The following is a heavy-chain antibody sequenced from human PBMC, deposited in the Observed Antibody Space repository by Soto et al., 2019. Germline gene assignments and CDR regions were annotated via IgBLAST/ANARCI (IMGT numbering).Heavy chain of an antibody. J-gene: IGHJ6*02. D-gene: IGHD2-2*01. CDR2: IIRSGST. Sequence: SETLSLTCAVYGGSFSDYYWSWIRQPPGKGLEWIGEIIRSGSTNYNPSVKSRVTISVDTSKNQFSLKLNSVTAADTAVYFCARGRGVVEPPAVTPGLGGLDGWGQGTTVS. V-gene: IGHV4-34*01. CDR1: GGSFSDYY. CDR3: ARGRGVVEPPAVTPGLGGLDG.